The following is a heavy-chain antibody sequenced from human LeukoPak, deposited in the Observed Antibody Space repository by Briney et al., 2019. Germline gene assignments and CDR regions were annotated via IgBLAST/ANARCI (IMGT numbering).Heavy chain of an antibody. D-gene: IGHD3-16*02. J-gene: IGHJ4*02. CDR1: GFTVSNNY. CDR3: ARRAGRYSHPYDY. Sequence: GGSLRLSCAASGFTVSNNYMSWVRQAPGKGLDWVSLIYSGGSTYYADSGKGRFPISRDNSKNTLYLQMNSLRAEDTAVYYCARRAGRYSHPYDYWGQGTLVTVSS. CDR2: IYSGGST. V-gene: IGHV3-53*01.